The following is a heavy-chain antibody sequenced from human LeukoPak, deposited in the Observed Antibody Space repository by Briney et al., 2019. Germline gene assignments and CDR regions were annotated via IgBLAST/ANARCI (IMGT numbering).Heavy chain of an antibody. CDR2: IYPGDSDT. V-gene: IGHV5-51*01. CDR1: GNSFINYW. J-gene: IGHJ4*02. CDR3: ASRRDGHNYFDY. Sequence: GESLITSCKGSGNSFINYWIGWVRQLPGKSLEWMGIIYPGDSDTRYSPSFQGQVTISADKSISTAYLQWSSLKASDTAMYYCASRRDGHNYFDYWGQGTVVTVSS. D-gene: IGHD5-24*01.